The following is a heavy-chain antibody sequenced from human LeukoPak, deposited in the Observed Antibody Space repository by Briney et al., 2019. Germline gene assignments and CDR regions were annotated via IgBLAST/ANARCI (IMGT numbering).Heavy chain of an antibody. V-gene: IGHV3-21*01. J-gene: IGHJ4*02. Sequence: GGSLRLSCAASGFTFSSYSMNWVRQAPGKGLEWVSSTSSSSSYIYYADSVKGRFTISRDNAKNSLYLQMNSLGAEDTAVYYCASNYCSSTSCYYQTGDYWGQGTLVTVSS. CDR2: TSSSSSYI. CDR3: ASNYCSSTSCYYQTGDY. D-gene: IGHD2-2*01. CDR1: GFTFSSYS.